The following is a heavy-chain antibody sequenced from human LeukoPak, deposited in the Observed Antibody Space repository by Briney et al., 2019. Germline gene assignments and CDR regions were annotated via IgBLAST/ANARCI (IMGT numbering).Heavy chain of an antibody. J-gene: IGHJ4*02. CDR2: IYYSGST. D-gene: IGHD2-2*01. CDR1: GGSISSHY. V-gene: IGHV4-59*11. CDR3: ARDRVPAALHFDY. Sequence: PSETLSLTCTVCGGSISSHYWSWIRQPPGKGLEWIGCIYYSGSTNYNPSLRSRITIPVNTSKNQFSLKLSSVTAADTAVYYCARDRVPAALHFDYWGQGTLVTVSS.